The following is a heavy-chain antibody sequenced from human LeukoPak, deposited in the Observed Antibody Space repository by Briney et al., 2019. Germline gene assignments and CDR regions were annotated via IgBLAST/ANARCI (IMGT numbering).Heavy chain of an antibody. Sequence: GGSLRLSCTASGFAFSTYSMNWVRQAPGKGLEWVSSVSRSSRFIFYADSVQGRFTISRDDAKDSLFLQMNSLRAEDTAVYYCARVSDAFDYFFDSWGQGTLVTVSS. CDR3: ARVSDAFDYFFDS. D-gene: IGHD5-12*01. CDR1: GFAFSTYS. V-gene: IGHV3-21*01. CDR2: VSRSSRFI. J-gene: IGHJ4*02.